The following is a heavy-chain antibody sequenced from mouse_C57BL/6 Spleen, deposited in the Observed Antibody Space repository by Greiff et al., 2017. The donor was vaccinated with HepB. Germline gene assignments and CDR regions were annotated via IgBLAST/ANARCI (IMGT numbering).Heavy chain of an antibody. V-gene: IGHV1-50*01. J-gene: IGHJ4*01. Sequence: QVQLQQPGAELVKPGASVKLSCKASGYTFTSYWMQWVKQRPGQGLEWIGEIDPSDSYTNYNQKFKGKATLTVDTSSSTAYMQLSSLTSEDYAVYYCARLLRYYSIDYWGQGTSVTVSS. CDR2: IDPSDSYT. CDR3: ARLLRYYSIDY. D-gene: IGHD1-1*01. CDR1: GYTFTSYW.